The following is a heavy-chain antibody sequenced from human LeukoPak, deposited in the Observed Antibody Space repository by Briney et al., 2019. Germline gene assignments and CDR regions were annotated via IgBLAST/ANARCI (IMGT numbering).Heavy chain of an antibody. Sequence: GGSLRLSCAASGFTFGSYAMDWVRQAPGKGLEWVSGISASGDSTYYADSVKGRFTVSRDNSKNTLYLQMNSLRAEDTAVYYCAKGGWSSYFDYWGQGALVTVS. CDR2: ISASGDST. CDR3: AKGGWSSYFDY. CDR1: GFTFGSYA. J-gene: IGHJ4*02. V-gene: IGHV3-23*01. D-gene: IGHD6-6*01.